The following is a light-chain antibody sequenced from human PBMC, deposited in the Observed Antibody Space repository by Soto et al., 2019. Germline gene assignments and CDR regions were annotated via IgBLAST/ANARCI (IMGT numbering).Light chain of an antibody. CDR2: ATS. CDR3: QQSYSSPYT. V-gene: IGKV1-39*01. Sequence: DIQMTQSPSSLSASVGDRVTITCRASQSISSYLNWYQQKPGRAPKLLIYATSSLQSGVPSRFSGSRSGTDFTLTISSLQPEDFGTYYCQQSYSSPYTFGRGTELEIK. CDR1: QSISSY. J-gene: IGKJ2*01.